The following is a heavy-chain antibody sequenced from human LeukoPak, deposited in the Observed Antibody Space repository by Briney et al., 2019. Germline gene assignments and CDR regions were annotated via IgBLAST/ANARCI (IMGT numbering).Heavy chain of an antibody. V-gene: IGHV4-31*03. D-gene: IGHD3-22*01. CDR3: SRGLDSRKLGY. CDR1: GASFNSDDQY. J-gene: IGHJ4*02. Sequence: SETLSLTCTVSGASFNSDDQYWNWIRHSPGKALEWIGSIHPSGMLYNNPSLESRVTMSRDTSKNQFSLNLNSVTAADTAVYFCSRGLDSRKLGYWGQGILVTVSS. CDR2: IHPSGML.